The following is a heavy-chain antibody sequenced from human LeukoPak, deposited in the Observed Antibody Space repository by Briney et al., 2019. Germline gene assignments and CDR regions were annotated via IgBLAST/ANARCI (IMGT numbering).Heavy chain of an antibody. CDR2: IYSGGST. CDR3: ARDRRDGYNVLDY. V-gene: IGHV3-66*01. J-gene: IGHJ4*02. Sequence: GGSLRLSCAASGFTFSSYAMSWVRQAPGKGLEWVSVIYSGGSTDYADSVKGRFTISRDNSKNTLYLQMNSLRAEDTAVYYCARDRRDGYNVLDYWGQGTLVTVSS. D-gene: IGHD5-24*01. CDR1: GFTFSSYA.